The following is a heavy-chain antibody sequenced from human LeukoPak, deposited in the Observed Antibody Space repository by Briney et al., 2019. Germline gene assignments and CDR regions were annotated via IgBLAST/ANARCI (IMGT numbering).Heavy chain of an antibody. CDR2: ISSSGSTI. CDR1: GFTFSSYE. V-gene: IGHV3-48*03. Sequence: GGSLRLSCAASGFTFSSYEMNWVRQAPGKGLEWVSYISSSGSTIYYADSVKGRFTISRDNAKNSLYLQMNSLRAEDTAVYYCASLLGSGYSIDYWGQGTLVTVSS. CDR3: ASLLGSGYSIDY. D-gene: IGHD3-22*01. J-gene: IGHJ4*02.